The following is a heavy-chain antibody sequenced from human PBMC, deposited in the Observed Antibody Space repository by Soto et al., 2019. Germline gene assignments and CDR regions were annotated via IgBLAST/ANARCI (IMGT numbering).Heavy chain of an antibody. CDR2: IIPIFGTA. Sequence: SVKVSCKASGGTFSSYAISWVRQAPGQGLEWMGGIIPIFGTANYAQKFQGRVTITADESTSTAYMELSSLRSEDTAVYYCARGVEMATIVSYYFDYWRQGTLVTVSS. CDR1: GGTFSSYA. D-gene: IGHD5-12*01. J-gene: IGHJ4*02. CDR3: ARGVEMATIVSYYFDY. V-gene: IGHV1-69*13.